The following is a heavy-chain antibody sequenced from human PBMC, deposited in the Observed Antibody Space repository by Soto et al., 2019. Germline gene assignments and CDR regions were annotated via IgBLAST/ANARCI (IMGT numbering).Heavy chain of an antibody. CDR2: VNPSGGHT. J-gene: IGHJ4*02. CDR3: ARGGHVVVVTAALDY. Sequence: QVQLMQSGAEVKKPGASVKVSCKASGDTFTDYYIHWVRQAPGQGLEWMGTVNPSGGHTTYAQHFVGRATMTRDTSNRTLYMELTSLTSEDTAVYYCARGGHVVVVTAALDYWGQGTLVTVSS. CDR1: GDTFTDYY. V-gene: IGHV1-46*01. D-gene: IGHD2-21*02.